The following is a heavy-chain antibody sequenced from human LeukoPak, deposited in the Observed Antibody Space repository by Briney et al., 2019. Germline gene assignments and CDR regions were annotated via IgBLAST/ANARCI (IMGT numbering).Heavy chain of an antibody. J-gene: IGHJ4*02. V-gene: IGHV4-34*01. CDR3: ARGRRNDYVWGSYRSGYFDY. CDR2: INHSGST. D-gene: IGHD3-16*02. CDR1: GGSFSGYY. Sequence: PSETLSLTCAVYGGSFSGYYWSWIRQPPGEGLEWIGEINHSGSTNYNPSLKSRVTISVDTSKNQFSLKLSSVTAADTAVYYCARGRRNDYVWGSYRSGYFDYWGQGTLVTVSS.